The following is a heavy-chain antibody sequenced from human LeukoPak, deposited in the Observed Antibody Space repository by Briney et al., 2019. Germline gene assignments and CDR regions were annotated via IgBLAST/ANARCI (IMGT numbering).Heavy chain of an antibody. V-gene: IGHV3-23*01. CDR3: AKERYSSSWSTDFDY. CDR1: GFTFSSDA. CDR2: ISGSVDST. J-gene: IGHJ4*02. D-gene: IGHD6-13*01. Sequence: GGSLRLSCAASGFTFSSDAMSWVRQAPGKGLEWGSAISGSVDSTYYTDSVKGRFTISRDNSKNTLYLQMNSLRAEDTAVYYCAKERYSSSWSTDFDYWGQGTLVTVSS.